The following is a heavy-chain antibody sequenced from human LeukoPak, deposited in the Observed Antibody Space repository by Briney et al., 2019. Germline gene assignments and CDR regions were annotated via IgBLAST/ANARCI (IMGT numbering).Heavy chain of an antibody. D-gene: IGHD3-16*02. CDR1: GYTFTSYD. V-gene: IGHV1-8*01. Sequence: ASVKVSCKASGYTFTSYDINWVRQATGQGLEWMGWMNPNSGNTGYAQKFQGRVTMTTDTSTSTAYMELRSLRSDDTAVYYCARVMITFGGVIVIPADYWGQGTLVTVSS. CDR3: ARVMITFGGVIVIPADY. J-gene: IGHJ4*02. CDR2: MNPNSGNT.